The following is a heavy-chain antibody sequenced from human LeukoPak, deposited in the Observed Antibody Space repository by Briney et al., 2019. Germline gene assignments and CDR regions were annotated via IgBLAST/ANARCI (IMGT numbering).Heavy chain of an antibody. Sequence: SQTLSLTRTVSGGSISSGDYYWSWIRQPPGKGREWIGYIYYSGSTDYNPSLKSRVTISVDTSKNQFSLKLSSVTAADTAVYYCAKTTVTTSGILFDYWGQGTLATVS. D-gene: IGHD4-17*01. J-gene: IGHJ4*02. V-gene: IGHV4-30-4*08. CDR3: AKTTVTTSGILFDY. CDR2: IYYSGST. CDR1: GGSISSGDYY.